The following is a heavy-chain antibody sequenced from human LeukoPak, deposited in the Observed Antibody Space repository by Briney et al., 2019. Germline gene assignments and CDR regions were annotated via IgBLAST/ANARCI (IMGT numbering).Heavy chain of an antibody. D-gene: IGHD5-24*01. Sequence: ASVKVSCKASGGTFSSYAISWVRQAPGQGLEWMGGIIPIFGTANYAQKFQGRVTITPDESTSTAYMELSSLRSEDTAVYYCARSRDGYNFNFDYWGQGTLVTVSS. V-gene: IGHV1-69*13. CDR3: ARSRDGYNFNFDY. CDR2: IIPIFGTA. CDR1: GGTFSSYA. J-gene: IGHJ4*02.